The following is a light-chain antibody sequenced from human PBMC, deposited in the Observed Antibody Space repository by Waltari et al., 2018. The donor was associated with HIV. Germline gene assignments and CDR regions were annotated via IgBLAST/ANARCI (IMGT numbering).Light chain of an antibody. J-gene: IGKJ2*02. Sequence: DIQMPQSPSSLSASIGDRVTITCRASQSISSYLNWYQQKPGKAPKLLIYGASTLQSGVPSNFSGSGSGTDFTLIISSLQPEDFATYYCQQSYTTPRTFGQGTKLEIK. V-gene: IGKV1-39*01. CDR2: GAS. CDR1: QSISSY. CDR3: QQSYTTPRT.